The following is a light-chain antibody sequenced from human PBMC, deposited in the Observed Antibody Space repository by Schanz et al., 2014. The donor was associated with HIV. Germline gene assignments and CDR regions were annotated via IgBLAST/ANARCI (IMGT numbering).Light chain of an antibody. CDR2: NTY. J-gene: IGLJ3*02. CDR1: SSSIKTNT. Sequence: QSVLTQPPSASGTPGQRVTILCSGSSSSIKTNTVNWFQQLPGTAPKLLIYNTYHRPSGVPDRFSGSESGTSASLAISGLQSEDEADYYCGTWDDSLNGWVFGGGTKLTVL. CDR3: GTWDDSLNGWV. V-gene: IGLV1-44*01.